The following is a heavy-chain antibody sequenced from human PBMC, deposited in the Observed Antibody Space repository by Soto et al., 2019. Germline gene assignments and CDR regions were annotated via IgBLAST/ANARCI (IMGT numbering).Heavy chain of an antibody. CDR1: GFTFSSYG. CDR2: IWYDGSNK. Sequence: GGSLRLSCAASGFTFSSYGMHWVRQAPGKGLEWVAVIWYDGSNKYYADSVKGRFTISRDNSKNTLYLQMSGLRVDDTAVYYCAVDPTGDYVGAFDIWGQGTMVTVSS. CDR3: AVDPTGDYVGAFDI. D-gene: IGHD4-17*01. V-gene: IGHV3-33*01. J-gene: IGHJ3*02.